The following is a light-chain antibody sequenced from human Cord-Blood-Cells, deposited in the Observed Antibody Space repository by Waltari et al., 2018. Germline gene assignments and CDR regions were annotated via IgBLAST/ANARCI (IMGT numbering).Light chain of an antibody. CDR3: CSYAGSSTV. V-gene: IGLV2-23*01. Sequence: QSALTQPASVSGSPGQSITISCTGTSSDVGSYNLVSWYQQHPGKAPKLMIYEGSKRPSGVSHRFSGSKSGNTASLTISGRQAEDEADYYCCSYAGSSTVFGGGTKLTVL. CDR1: SSDVGSYNL. CDR2: EGS. J-gene: IGLJ3*02.